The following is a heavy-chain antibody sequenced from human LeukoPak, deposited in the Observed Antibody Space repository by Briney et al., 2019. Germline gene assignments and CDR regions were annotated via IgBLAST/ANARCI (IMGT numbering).Heavy chain of an antibody. CDR3: ARGRRRYYYDSSGYYSTASDAFDI. CDR2: INHSGST. CDR1: GVSFSGYY. Sequence: KPSETLSLTCAVYGVSFSGYYWSWIRQPPGKGLEWIGEINHSGSTNYNPSLKSRVTISVDTSKNQFSLKLSSVTAADTAVYYCARGRRRYYYDSSGYYSTASDAFDIWGQGTMVTVSS. J-gene: IGHJ3*02. V-gene: IGHV4-34*01. D-gene: IGHD3-22*01.